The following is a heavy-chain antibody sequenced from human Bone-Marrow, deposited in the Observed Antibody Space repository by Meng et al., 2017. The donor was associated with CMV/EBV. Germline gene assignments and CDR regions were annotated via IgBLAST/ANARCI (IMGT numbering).Heavy chain of an antibody. CDR2: IYTSGST. V-gene: IGHV4-4*07. Sequence: GSLRLSCTVSGGSISSYYWSWIRQPPGKGLEWIGRIYTSGSTNYNPSLKSRVTISVDTSKNQFSLKLSSVTAADTAVYYCARGRRMVTTSPLMTREAGRVFDYWGQGTLVTVSS. CDR3: ARGRRMVTTSPLMTREAGRVFDY. J-gene: IGHJ4*02. D-gene: IGHD4-17*01. CDR1: GGSISSYY.